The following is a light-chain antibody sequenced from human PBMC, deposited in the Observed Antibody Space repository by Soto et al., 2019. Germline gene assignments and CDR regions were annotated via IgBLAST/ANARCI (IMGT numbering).Light chain of an antibody. CDR1: QDINSA. CDR3: QQFNSYPIFT. J-gene: IGKJ3*01. CDR2: DAS. V-gene: IGKV1-13*02. Sequence: AIQLTQSPSSLSVSVGDTVTISCRASQDINSALTWYQQTPGKAPKLLIFDASILESGVPSRFSGRGSGTDFTLTISGLQPEDFATYYCQQFNSYPIFTFGPGTKVDVK.